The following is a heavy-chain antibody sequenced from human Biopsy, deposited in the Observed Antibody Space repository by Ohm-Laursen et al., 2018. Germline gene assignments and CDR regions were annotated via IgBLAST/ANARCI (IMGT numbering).Heavy chain of an antibody. V-gene: IGHV3-23*01. D-gene: IGHD3-3*01. J-gene: IGHJ6*02. Sequence: SLRLSCSASGFTFSRYAMSWVRQAPGKGLEWVSAIRSTGGSTYYANSVKGRFTISRDNSKNILFLQVNNLRAEDTAIYYCTKADDFWSPEGYYYYFSGMDVWGQGTTVTVSS. CDR1: GFTFSRYA. CDR2: IRSTGGST. CDR3: TKADDFWSPEGYYYYFSGMDV.